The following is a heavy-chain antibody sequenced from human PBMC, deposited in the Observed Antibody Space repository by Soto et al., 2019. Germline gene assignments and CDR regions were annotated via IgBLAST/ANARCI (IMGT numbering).Heavy chain of an antibody. Sequence: GGSLRLSCAASGFTFSDYYMSWIRQAPGKGLEWVSYISGSGSTIYYADSVKGRFTISRDNSRNTLYLQMDSLRVEDSAVYSCAKAGCSGGTCYLYYFDYWGQGALVTVSS. CDR3: AKAGCSGGTCYLYYFDY. J-gene: IGHJ4*02. CDR2: ISGSGSTI. D-gene: IGHD2-15*01. V-gene: IGHV3-11*01. CDR1: GFTFSDYY.